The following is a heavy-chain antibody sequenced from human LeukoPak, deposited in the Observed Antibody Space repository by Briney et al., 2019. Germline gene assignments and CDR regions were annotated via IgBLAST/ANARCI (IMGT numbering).Heavy chain of an antibody. J-gene: IGHJ5*02. CDR1: GFTFSSYS. D-gene: IGHD6-13*01. V-gene: IGHV3-21*01. Sequence: GGSLRLSCAASGFTFSSYSMNWGRQAPGKGLEWVSSISSSSSYIYYADSVKGRFTISRDNAKNSLYLQMNSLRAEDTAVYYCAREEIAAAGTRFDPWGQGTLVTVSS. CDR2: ISSSSSYI. CDR3: AREEIAAAGTRFDP.